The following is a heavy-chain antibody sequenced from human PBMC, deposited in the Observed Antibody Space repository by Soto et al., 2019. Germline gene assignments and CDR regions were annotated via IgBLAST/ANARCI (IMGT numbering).Heavy chain of an antibody. V-gene: IGHV3-23*01. D-gene: IGHD5-12*01. J-gene: IGHJ6*02. CDR1: GFMFDNYA. CDR2: LVRNGRTP. Sequence: GGSLRLSCAAYGFMFDNYAMTWARQAPGKGLEWVASLVRNGRTPEYANSVKGRFTMSSDLSASSLFLQMDSLRGEDTAVYYCAKDAVSGDGVWLLDSWGQGTAVTVSS. CDR3: AKDAVSGDGVWLLDS.